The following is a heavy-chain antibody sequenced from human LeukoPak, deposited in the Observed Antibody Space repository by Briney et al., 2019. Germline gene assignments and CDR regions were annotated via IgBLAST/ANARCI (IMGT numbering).Heavy chain of an antibody. V-gene: IGHV4-34*01. Sequence: SETLSLTCAVYGGSFSGYYWSWIRHPPAHGLEWIGEINHSGSTNYNPSLKSRVTISVDTSKNQFSLKLSSVTAADTAVYYCARGRQAGPALGIWGQGTLVTVSS. CDR3: ARGRQAGPALGI. J-gene: IGHJ4*02. CDR1: GGSFSGYY. CDR2: INHSGST. D-gene: IGHD2-2*01.